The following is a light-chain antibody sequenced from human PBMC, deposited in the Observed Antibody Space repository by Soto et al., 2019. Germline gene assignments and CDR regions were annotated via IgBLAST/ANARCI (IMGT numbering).Light chain of an antibody. CDR1: QSINTW. CDR3: QQYDRYWT. Sequence: DIQMTQSPSTLSASAGDRVTITCRASQSINTWLAWYQQKPGKAPTVLIYDASTLESGVPLRFSGGGSGIEFTLTISSRQPDDFATYYCQQYDRYWTFGQGTKIEIK. CDR2: DAS. V-gene: IGKV1-5*01. J-gene: IGKJ1*01.